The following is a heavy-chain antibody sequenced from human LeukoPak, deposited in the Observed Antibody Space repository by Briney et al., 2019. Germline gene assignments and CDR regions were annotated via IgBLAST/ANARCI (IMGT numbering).Heavy chain of an antibody. J-gene: IGHJ4*02. CDR2: IEQDGSEE. D-gene: IGHD4-11*01. CDR3: ARGEVDSNVDY. CDR1: GFIFSDYW. Sequence: PGGSLRLSCAASGFIFSDYWMNWVRQAPGKGLECVANIEQDGSEEYYVDSVKGRFTISRDNAKNSLYLQMNSLRAEDTAVYYCARGEVDSNVDYWGQGTLVTVSS. V-gene: IGHV3-7*05.